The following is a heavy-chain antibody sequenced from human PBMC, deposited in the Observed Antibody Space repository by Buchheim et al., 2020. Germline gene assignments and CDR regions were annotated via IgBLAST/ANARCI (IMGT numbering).Heavy chain of an antibody. CDR3: ARDVPWYSSSPPFDY. CDR2: ISGSGDST. V-gene: IGHV3-23*01. J-gene: IGHJ4*02. CDR1: GFTFSSYA. D-gene: IGHD6-6*01. Sequence: EVQLLESGGGLVQPGGSLRLSCAASGFTFSSYAMSWVRQAPGKGLEWVSTISGSGDSTFYADSVKGQFTISRDNSKNTLYLQMNSLRAEDTAVYYCARDVPWYSSSPPFDYWGQGTL.